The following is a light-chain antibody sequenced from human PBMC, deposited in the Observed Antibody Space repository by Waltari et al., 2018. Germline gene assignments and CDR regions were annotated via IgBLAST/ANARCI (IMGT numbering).Light chain of an antibody. V-gene: IGKV1-39*01. Sequence: DIQMTQSPSSLSASVGDRVTITCRASQTISRSLNWFKQKPGKAPKHLIFGASSLQSGVPSRFNGSGSGTDFTLTITSLQSEDFAAYYCQRSNSPPYTFGQGTKLEIK. CDR3: QRSNSPPYT. CDR2: GAS. J-gene: IGKJ2*01. CDR1: QTISRS.